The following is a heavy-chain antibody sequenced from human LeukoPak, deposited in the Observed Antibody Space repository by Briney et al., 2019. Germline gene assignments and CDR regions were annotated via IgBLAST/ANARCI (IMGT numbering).Heavy chain of an antibody. CDR1: GFTFSSYT. CDR2: ISVSVGNT. D-gene: IGHD3-10*01. CDR3: AKDEGGYYTSFDY. Sequence: PGGTLRLSSAASGFTFSSYTMSWVPQAPGQGLEWVSAISVSVGNTYYTDSVKVRFTISRANSKTTLYLHINSLRAEATALYYCAKDEGGYYTSFDYWGQGTLLTVSS. J-gene: IGHJ4*02. V-gene: IGHV3-23*01.